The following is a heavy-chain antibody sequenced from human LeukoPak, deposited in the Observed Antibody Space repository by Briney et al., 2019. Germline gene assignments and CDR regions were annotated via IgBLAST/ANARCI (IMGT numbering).Heavy chain of an antibody. D-gene: IGHD2-2*01. CDR3: ARHSPGDSCFYSD. CDR1: GYSFTSYW. Sequence: NRGESLKISCKGSGYSFTSYWISWVRQMPGKGLEWMGRIDPRDSYTNYSPSFRGQVTISADKSISTAYLQWSSLKASDTAMYYCARHSPGDSCFYSDWGQGTLVTVSS. J-gene: IGHJ4*02. V-gene: IGHV5-10-1*01. CDR2: IDPRDSYT.